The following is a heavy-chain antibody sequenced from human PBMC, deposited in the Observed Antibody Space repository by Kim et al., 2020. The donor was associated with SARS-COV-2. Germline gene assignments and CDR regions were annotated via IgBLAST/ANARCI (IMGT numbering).Heavy chain of an antibody. D-gene: IGHD5-12*01. V-gene: IGHV3-23*03. CDR2: VTGDGNTA. CDR3: ATGYTYFEY. Sequence: GGSLRLSCAASGFTFINYVVNWVRQTPGKGLEWVSLVTGDGNTAHYVDSVNGRFTISRDNSKNTLYLQMNSLRAEDAAVYYCATGYTYFEYWGQGALVTVSS. J-gene: IGHJ4*02. CDR1: GFTFINYV.